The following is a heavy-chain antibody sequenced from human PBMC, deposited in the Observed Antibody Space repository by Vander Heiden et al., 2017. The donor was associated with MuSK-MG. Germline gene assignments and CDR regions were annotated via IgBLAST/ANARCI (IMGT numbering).Heavy chain of an antibody. CDR3: ARGDPTVTNWGPADY. D-gene: IGHD4-17*01. CDR2: INPSGGST. Sequence: QVQLVQSGPEVKKPGASVKVSCQASGYTFTRYHIHWVRQAPGQGLEWMATINPSGGSTTYAQKFQGRVTMTRDTSTSTVDMELSSLRSEDTAVYYCARGDPTVTNWGPADYWGQGTLVTVSS. J-gene: IGHJ4*02. CDR1: GYTFTRYH. V-gene: IGHV1-46*03.